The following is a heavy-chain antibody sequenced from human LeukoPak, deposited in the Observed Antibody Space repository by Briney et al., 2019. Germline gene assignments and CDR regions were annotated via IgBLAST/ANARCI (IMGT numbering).Heavy chain of an antibody. CDR1: GFTFSNYN. Sequence: GGSLRLSCAASGFTFSNYNMNWVRQTPGKGLEWVSSITRGSIYTFYADSVKGRFTISRDNAKNSLSLQMNSLRAEDTAVYYCARDKYGSGSYSWSKRLDSWGQGTLVTVSS. CDR3: ARDKYGSGSYSWSKRLDS. D-gene: IGHD3-10*01. CDR2: ITRGSIYT. J-gene: IGHJ4*02. V-gene: IGHV3-21*01.